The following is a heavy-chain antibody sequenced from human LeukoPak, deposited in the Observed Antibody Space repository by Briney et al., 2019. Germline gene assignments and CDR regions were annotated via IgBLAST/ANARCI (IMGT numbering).Heavy chain of an antibody. CDR3: ARVSGYRLRSHETTKYGMDV. J-gene: IGHJ6*04. V-gene: IGHV1-69*13. D-gene: IGHD2-2*01. CDR2: IIPIFGTA. Sequence: GASVKVSCKASGGTFSSYAISWVRQAPGQGLEWMGGIIPIFGTANYAQKFQGRVTITADESTSTAYMELSSLRSEDTAVYYCARVSGYRLRSHETTKYGMDVWGKGTTVTVSS. CDR1: GGTFSSYA.